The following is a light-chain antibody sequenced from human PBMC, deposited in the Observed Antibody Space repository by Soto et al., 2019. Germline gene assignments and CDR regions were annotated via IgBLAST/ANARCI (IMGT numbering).Light chain of an antibody. CDR1: QSVSSY. CDR3: QQRSNWPPIT. J-gene: IGKJ2*01. V-gene: IGKV3-11*01. CDR2: DAS. Sequence: EIVLTQSPATRSLSPGERATLSCRASQSVSSYLAWYQQKPGQAPRLLIYDASNRATGIPARFSGSGSGTDFTLTISSLEPEDFAVYYCQQRSNWPPITFGQGTKRESK.